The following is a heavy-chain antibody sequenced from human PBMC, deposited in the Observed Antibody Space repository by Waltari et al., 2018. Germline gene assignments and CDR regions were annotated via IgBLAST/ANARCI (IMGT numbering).Heavy chain of an antibody. J-gene: IGHJ4*02. CDR1: GGSISSSSYY. CDR3: ARGYCSGGSCYYGDY. V-gene: IGHV4-39*07. D-gene: IGHD2-15*01. Sequence: QLQLQESGPGLVKPSETLSLTCTVSGGSISSSSYYWGWIRQPPGKGLEWIGSIYYGGSTYADASLKSLVSVSEGTSKNQVARKLRAVTAADTAVYCCARGYCSGGSCYYGDYWGQGTLVTVSS. CDR2: IYYGGST.